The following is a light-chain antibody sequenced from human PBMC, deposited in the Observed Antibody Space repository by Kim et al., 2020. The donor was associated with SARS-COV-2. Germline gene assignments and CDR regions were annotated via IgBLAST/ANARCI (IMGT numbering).Light chain of an antibody. J-gene: IGLJ2*01. CDR2: RNN. Sequence: ELTQPPSASGTPGQRVTISCSGSSSNIGSNYVYWYQQLPGTAPKLLIYRNNQRPSAVPDRFSGSKSGTSASLAISGLRSEDEADYYCAAWDDSVVFGGGTQLTVL. CDR1: SSNIGSNY. CDR3: AAWDDSVV. V-gene: IGLV1-47*01.